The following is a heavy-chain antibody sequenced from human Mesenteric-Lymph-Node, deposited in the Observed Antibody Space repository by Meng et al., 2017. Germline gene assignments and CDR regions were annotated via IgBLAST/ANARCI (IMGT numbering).Heavy chain of an antibody. CDR3: ARDVGAFNYYDSSGYYGSYFDY. Sequence: GGSLRLSCAASGFTFSNYAMHWVRQAPGKGLEYVSAISTYGGSTYYAESVKGRFTISRDNSKNTLYLQMGSLRAEDMAVYYCARDVGAFNYYDSSGYYGSYFDYWGQGTLVTVSS. CDR1: GFTFSNYA. CDR2: ISTYGGST. J-gene: IGHJ4*02. V-gene: IGHV3-64*02. D-gene: IGHD3-22*01.